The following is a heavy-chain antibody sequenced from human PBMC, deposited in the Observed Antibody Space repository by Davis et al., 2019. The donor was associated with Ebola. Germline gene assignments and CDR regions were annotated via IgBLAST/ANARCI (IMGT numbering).Heavy chain of an antibody. J-gene: IGHJ4*02. V-gene: IGHV3-23*01. Sequence: GGSLRLSCAASGFTFSSYAMNWVRRAPGKGLEWVSGIGGSGDSTHCADSVKGRFTVSRDNAKNSLYLQMNSLRDEDTAVYYCARSLGDIVLVPAALVPDYWGQGTLVTVSS. D-gene: IGHD2-2*01. CDR1: GFTFSSYA. CDR2: IGGSGDST. CDR3: ARSLGDIVLVPAALVPDY.